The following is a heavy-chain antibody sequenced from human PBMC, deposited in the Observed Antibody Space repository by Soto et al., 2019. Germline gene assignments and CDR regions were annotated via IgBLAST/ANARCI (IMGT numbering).Heavy chain of an antibody. CDR2: LSASGGST. V-gene: IGHV3-23*01. D-gene: IGHD6-19*01. CDR1: GFTFRNYS. CDR3: TRSRGWYTFDY. J-gene: IGHJ4*02. Sequence: GGSLRLSCAASGFTFRNYSMHWVRQAPGKGLEWISGLSASGGSTYADSVKGRFTISRDNSRDNSKNTLYLQMNSLRAEDTAVYYCTRSRGWYTFDYWGQGTLVTVSS.